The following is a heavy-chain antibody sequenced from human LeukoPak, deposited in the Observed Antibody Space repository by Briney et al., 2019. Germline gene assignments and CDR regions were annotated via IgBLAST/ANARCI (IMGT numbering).Heavy chain of an antibody. Sequence: PGGSLRLSCAASGFTFSSYEMNWVRQAPGKGLEWVSSISSSSSYIYYADSVKGRFTISRDNAKNSLYLQMNSLRAEDTAVYYCARDFDSTPEGGWGQGTLVTVSS. V-gene: IGHV3-21*01. D-gene: IGHD3-22*01. CDR2: ISSSSSYI. J-gene: IGHJ4*02. CDR3: ARDFDSTPEGG. CDR1: GFTFSSYE.